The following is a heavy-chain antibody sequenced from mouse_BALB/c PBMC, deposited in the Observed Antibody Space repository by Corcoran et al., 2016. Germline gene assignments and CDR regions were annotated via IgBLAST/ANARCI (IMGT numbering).Heavy chain of an antibody. V-gene: IGHV9-1*02. CDR2: INTYTGDP. CDR3: TRFDYARRYCDV. J-gene: IGHJ1*01. D-gene: IGHD2-4*01. Sequence: QIQLVQSGPELKKPGATVKISCKASGYTFTNFGINWVKRAPGKDLKWMGWINTYTGDPTYADDFKGRFAFSLVTSASTAYLQINNLKNEDMATYFCTRFDYARRYCDVWGAGTTVTVSS. CDR1: GYTFTNFG.